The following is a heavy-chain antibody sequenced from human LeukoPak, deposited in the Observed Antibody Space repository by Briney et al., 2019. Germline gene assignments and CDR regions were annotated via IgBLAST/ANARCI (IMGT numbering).Heavy chain of an antibody. CDR1: GGSISNSNG. D-gene: IGHD3-10*01. CDR2: IYYGGST. J-gene: IGHJ3*02. V-gene: IGHV4-4*02. Sequence: SETLSLTCAVSGGSISNSNGWSWVRQPPGKGLEWIGEIYYGGSTYYSPSLKSRVTISLDTSRNQFSLKLNSVTAADTAVYYCAKSNGYGLVDIWGQGTMVTVSS. CDR3: AKSNGYGLVDI.